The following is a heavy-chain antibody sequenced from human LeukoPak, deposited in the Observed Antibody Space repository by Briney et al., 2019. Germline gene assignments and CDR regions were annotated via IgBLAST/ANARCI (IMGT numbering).Heavy chain of an antibody. J-gene: IGHJ5*02. Sequence: SETLSLTCTVSGGPISSYYWSWIRQPAGKGLEWIGRIYTSGSTNYNPSLKSRVTMSVDTSKNQFSLKLSSVTAADTAVYYCTRHMTTVTTDWFDPWGQGTLVTVSS. CDR3: TRHMTTVTTDWFDP. CDR1: GGPISSYY. V-gene: IGHV4-4*07. D-gene: IGHD4-17*01. CDR2: IYTSGST.